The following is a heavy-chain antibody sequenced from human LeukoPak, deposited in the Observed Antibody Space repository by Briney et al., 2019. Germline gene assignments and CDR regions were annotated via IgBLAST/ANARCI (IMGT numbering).Heavy chain of an antibody. D-gene: IGHD5-12*01. CDR2: IYSDGST. J-gene: IGHJ4*02. Sequence: GGSLRLSCAASGFIVSGDFMSWVRQAPGKGLEWVSVIYSDGSTYYADSVKGRFTISRDNSKNTLYLQMNSLRAEDTAVYYCAKDPISRSRYDDLGYWGQGTLVTVSS. CDR1: GFIVSGDF. V-gene: IGHV3-53*01. CDR3: AKDPISRSRYDDLGY.